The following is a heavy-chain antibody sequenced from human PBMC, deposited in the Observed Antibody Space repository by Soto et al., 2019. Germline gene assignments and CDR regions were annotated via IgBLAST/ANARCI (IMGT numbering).Heavy chain of an antibody. J-gene: IGHJ6*04. Sequence: GGSLRLSCAASGFTFSSYGMSWVRQAPGKGLEWVANIKQDGSEKYYVDSVKGRFTISRDNAKNSLYPQMNSLRAEDTAVYYCARVAMGMDVWGKGTTVTVSS. CDR3: ARVAMGMDV. CDR2: IKQDGSEK. V-gene: IGHV3-7*01. CDR1: GFTFSSYG.